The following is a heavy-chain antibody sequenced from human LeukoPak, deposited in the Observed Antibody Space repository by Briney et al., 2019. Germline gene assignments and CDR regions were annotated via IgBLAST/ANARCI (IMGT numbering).Heavy chain of an antibody. J-gene: IGHJ4*02. CDR2: IYPGDSDT. V-gene: IGHV5-51*01. CDR3: ARRPYYDSSGFFDY. D-gene: IGHD3-22*01. CDR1: GYSFTSYW. Sequence: GESLKISCKGSGYSFTSYWIDWVRQMPGKGLEWMGIIYPGDSDTRYSPSLQGQVTISADKSISTAYLQWSSLKASDTAMYYCARRPYYDSSGFFDYWGQGTLVTVSS.